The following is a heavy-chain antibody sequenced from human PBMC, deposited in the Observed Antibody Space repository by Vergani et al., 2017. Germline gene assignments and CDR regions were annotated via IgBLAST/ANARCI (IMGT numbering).Heavy chain of an antibody. V-gene: IGHV4-30-4*08. Sequence: QVQLQESGPGLVKPSQTLSLTCTVSGGSISSGDYYWSWIRQPPGKGLEWIGYIYYSGSTYYNPSHKSRVTISVDTSKNQFSLKLSSVTAADTAVYYCARDKGHVDTAMDHYYYYGMDVWGQXP. D-gene: IGHD5-18*01. CDR1: GGSISSGDYY. J-gene: IGHJ6*02. CDR3: ARDKGHVDTAMDHYYYYGMDV. CDR2: IYYSGST.